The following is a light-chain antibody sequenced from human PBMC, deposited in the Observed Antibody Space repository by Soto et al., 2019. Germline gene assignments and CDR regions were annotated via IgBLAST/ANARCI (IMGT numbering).Light chain of an antibody. J-gene: IGLJ2*01. CDR2: EVT. Sequence: QSALTQPPSASGSLGQSVTISCTGTSSDVGGYNYVSWHQQHPGKAPKVMIYEVTKRPPGVPDRFSGSKSGNTASLTVSGLQAGDEADYYCRSFAGGGNPVLLGGGTKVTVL. CDR1: SSDVGGYNY. V-gene: IGLV2-8*01. CDR3: RSFAGGGNPVL.